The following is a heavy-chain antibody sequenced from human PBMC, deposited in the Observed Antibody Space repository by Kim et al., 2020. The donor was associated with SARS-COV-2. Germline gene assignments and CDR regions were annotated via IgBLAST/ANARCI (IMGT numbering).Heavy chain of an antibody. CDR1: GFTFSSYG. V-gene: IGHV3-30*03. D-gene: IGHD2-15*01. J-gene: IGHJ4*02. Sequence: GGSLRLSCAASGFTFSSYGMHWVRQAPGKGLEWVAVISYDGSNKYYADSVKGRFTISRDNSKNTLYLQMNSLRAEDTAVYYCATKGACSGGSCDRDYWGQGTLVTVSS. CDR3: ATKGACSGGSCDRDY. CDR2: ISYDGSNK.